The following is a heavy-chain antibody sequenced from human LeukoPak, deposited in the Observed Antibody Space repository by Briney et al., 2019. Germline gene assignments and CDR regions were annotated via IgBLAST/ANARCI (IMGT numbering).Heavy chain of an antibody. J-gene: IGHJ2*01. CDR2: ISAYNGNT. V-gene: IGHV1-18*01. CDR1: GYTFTSYG. D-gene: IGHD3-22*01. CDR3: ARVMAFYYDSTSESSWYFDL. Sequence: ASVKVSCKASGYTFTSYGISWVRQAPGQGLEWMGWISAYNGNTNYAQKLQGRVTMTTDTSTSTAYMELRSLRSDDTAVYYCARVMAFYYDSTSESSWYFDLWGRGTLVTVSS.